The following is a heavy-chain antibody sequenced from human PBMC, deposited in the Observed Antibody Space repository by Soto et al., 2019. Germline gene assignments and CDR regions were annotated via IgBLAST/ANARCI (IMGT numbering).Heavy chain of an antibody. CDR3: ARDRTYYDFWSGYSYYYYGMDV. CDR1: GFTLSSYA. CDR2: ISYDGSNK. J-gene: IGHJ6*02. Sequence: GGSLRLSCAASGFTLSSYAVHWVRQAPGKGLEWVAVISYDGSNKYYADSVKGRFTISRDNSKNTLYLQMNSLRAEDTAVYYCARDRTYYDFWSGYSYYYYGMDVWGQGTTVTVSS. V-gene: IGHV3-30-3*01. D-gene: IGHD3-3*01.